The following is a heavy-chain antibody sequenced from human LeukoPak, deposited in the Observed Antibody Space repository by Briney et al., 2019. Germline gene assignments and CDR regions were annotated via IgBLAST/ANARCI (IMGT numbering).Heavy chain of an antibody. CDR2: ISSSSSYI. CDR1: GFIVSSNH. J-gene: IGHJ4*02. Sequence: PGGSLRLSCAASGFIVSSNHMSWVRQAPGKGLEWVSSISSSSSYIYYADSVKGRFTISRDNAKNSLYLQMNSLRAEDTAVYYCAREGLVAISRGRYYFDYWGQGTLVTVSS. D-gene: IGHD3-16*01. CDR3: AREGLVAISRGRYYFDY. V-gene: IGHV3-21*01.